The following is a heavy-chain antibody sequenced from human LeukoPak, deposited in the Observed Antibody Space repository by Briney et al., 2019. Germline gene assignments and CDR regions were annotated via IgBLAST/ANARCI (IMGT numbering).Heavy chain of an antibody. J-gene: IGHJ4*02. CDR1: GGSISSYY. Sequence: SETLSLTCTVSGGSISSYYWSWIRQPPGKGLEWIGYTYYSGSTNYNPSLKSRVTISVDTSKNQFSLKLSSVTAADTAVYYCAREAPWYFDYWGQGTLVTVSS. V-gene: IGHV4-59*01. CDR3: AREAPWYFDY. CDR2: TYYSGST.